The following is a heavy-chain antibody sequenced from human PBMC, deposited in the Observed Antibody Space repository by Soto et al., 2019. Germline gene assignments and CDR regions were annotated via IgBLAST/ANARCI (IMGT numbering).Heavy chain of an antibody. CDR3: ATQTISYCLDI. J-gene: IGHJ6*02. D-gene: IGHD3-3*01. V-gene: IGHV4-4*02. CDR2: MHYDGTT. Sequence: QVQLQESGPGLVLPSGTLSLTCGVSGDSITSRNWWAWVRQPPGKGLEWIGEMHYDGTTNYNPSLKSLVVTSIDTTRNQFSLRLKSLTASDPALYYCATQTISYCLDIWGQGTMVTVSS. CDR1: GDSITSRNW.